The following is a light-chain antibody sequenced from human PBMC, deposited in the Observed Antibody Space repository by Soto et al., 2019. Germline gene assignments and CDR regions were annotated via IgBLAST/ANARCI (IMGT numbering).Light chain of an antibody. V-gene: IGKV3-20*01. J-gene: IGKJ1*01. CDR2: GIS. CDR1: QSVSSSY. CDR3: QQYGSSPWA. Sequence: EIVLTQSPGTLSLSPGERATLSCRASQSVSSSYLAWYQQKPGQAPRLLIYGISIRATGIPDRFSGRGSGTDFTLTISRLEPEDFAVYYCQQYGSSPWAFGPGTKVDIK.